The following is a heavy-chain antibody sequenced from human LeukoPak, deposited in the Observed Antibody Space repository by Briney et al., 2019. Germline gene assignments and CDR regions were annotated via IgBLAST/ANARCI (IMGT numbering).Heavy chain of an antibody. CDR1: GFTFSDYY. D-gene: IGHD6-19*01. V-gene: IGHV3-66*01. Sequence: GGSLRLSCAASGFTFSDYYMSWIRQAPGKGLEWVSVIYSGGSTYYADSVKGRFTISRDNSKNTLYLQMNSLRAEDTAVYYCARVPSGYSSGWYNDYWGQGTLVTVSS. CDR2: IYSGGST. J-gene: IGHJ4*02. CDR3: ARVPSGYSSGWYNDY.